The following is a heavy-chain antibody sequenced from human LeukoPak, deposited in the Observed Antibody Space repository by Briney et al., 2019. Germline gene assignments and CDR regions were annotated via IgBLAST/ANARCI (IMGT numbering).Heavy chain of an antibody. CDR3: ARAGSGYSFDY. J-gene: IGHJ4*02. CDR1: GGSISGYY. Sequence: KSSETLSLTCAVYGGSISGYYWNWIRQPPGKGLEWIGYTSNSGSTNNNPSLKSRLTISIDTSKNQFSLRLNSVTAADTAVYYCARAGSGYSFDYWGQGKLVTVSS. CDR2: TSNSGST. D-gene: IGHD3-22*01. V-gene: IGHV4-34*11.